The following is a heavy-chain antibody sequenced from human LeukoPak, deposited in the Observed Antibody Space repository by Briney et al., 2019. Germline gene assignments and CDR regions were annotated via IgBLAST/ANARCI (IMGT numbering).Heavy chain of an antibody. J-gene: IGHJ3*02. CDR1: GDSVSSNSAA. Sequence: SQTLSLTCAISGDSVSSNSAAWNWIRQSPSRGLEWLGRTYYRSKWYNDYAVSVKSRITINPDISKNQFSLQLNSVTPEDTAVYYCARSPPLYDSSGYYHEGAFDIWGQGTMVTVSS. CDR2: TYYRSKWYN. V-gene: IGHV6-1*01. CDR3: ARSPPLYDSSGYYHEGAFDI. D-gene: IGHD3-22*01.